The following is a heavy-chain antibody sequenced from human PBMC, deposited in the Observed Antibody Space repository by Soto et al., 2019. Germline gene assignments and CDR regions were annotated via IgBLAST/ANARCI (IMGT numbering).Heavy chain of an antibody. CDR1: GFTFSSYA. Sequence: GGSLRLSCAASGFTFSSYAMHWVRQAPGKGLEWVAVISYDGSNKYYADSVKGRFTISRDNSKNTLYLQMNSLRAEDTAVYYCASDPDYYGSGSYLQWFDPWGQGTLGTVSA. D-gene: IGHD3-10*01. CDR2: ISYDGSNK. V-gene: IGHV3-30-3*01. J-gene: IGHJ5*02. CDR3: ASDPDYYGSGSYLQWFDP.